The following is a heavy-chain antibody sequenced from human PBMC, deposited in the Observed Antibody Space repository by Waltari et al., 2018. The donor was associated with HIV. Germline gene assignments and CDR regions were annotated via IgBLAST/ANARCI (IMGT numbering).Heavy chain of an antibody. CDR2: ITGSGGTT. CDR1: GFTFSSYA. V-gene: IGHV3-23*01. J-gene: IGHJ3*02. D-gene: IGHD2-2*01. CDR3: ASRYDSDAFDI. Sequence: EVQLLESGGGLVQPGGSLRLSCAASGFTFSSYAMTWVRQAPGKGLGWLSDITGSGGTTYHAETGKGRFTISRDNSKNTLYLQMNSLRAEDTAVYYCASRYDSDAFDIWGQGTMVTVSS.